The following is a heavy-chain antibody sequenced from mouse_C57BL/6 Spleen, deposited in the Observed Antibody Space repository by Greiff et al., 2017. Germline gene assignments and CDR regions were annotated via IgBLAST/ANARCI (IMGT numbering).Heavy chain of an antibody. V-gene: IGHV1-22*01. Sequence: SGPELVKPGASVKMSCKASGYTFTDYNMHWVKQSHGKSLEWIGYINPNNGGTSYNQKFKGKATLTVNKSSSTAYMELRSLTSEDSAVYYCAGGLYGNWYFDVWGTGTTVTVSS. CDR1: GYTFTDYN. CDR2: INPNNGGT. J-gene: IGHJ1*03. CDR3: AGGLYGNWYFDV. D-gene: IGHD2-1*01.